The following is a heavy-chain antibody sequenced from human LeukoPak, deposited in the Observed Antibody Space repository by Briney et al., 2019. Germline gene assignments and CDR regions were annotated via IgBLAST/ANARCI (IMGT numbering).Heavy chain of an antibody. CDR3: ARITDRTIIGEIMYGFDI. V-gene: IGHV4-39*01. D-gene: IGHD3-3*01. J-gene: IGHJ3*02. CDR1: GDSINNNNYY. Sequence: PSETLSLTCTVSGDSINNNNYYWGWIRQPPGKGLEWIGNIYYNGRTYSSPSLKSQGTISVDTSNNQFSLRLSSVTAADTAVYYCARITDRTIIGEIMYGFDIWGQGTPVTVSS. CDR2: IYYNGRT.